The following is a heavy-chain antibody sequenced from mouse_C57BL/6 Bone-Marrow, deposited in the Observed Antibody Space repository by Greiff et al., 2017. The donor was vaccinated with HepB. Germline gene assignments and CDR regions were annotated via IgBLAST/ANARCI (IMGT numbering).Heavy chain of an antibody. J-gene: IGHJ2*01. CDR3: ARPPPITTVVSRDY. D-gene: IGHD1-1*01. Sequence: VQLQQSGPELVKPGASVKLSCKASGYTFTSYDINWVKQRPGQGLEWIGWIYPRDGSTKYNEKFKGKATLTVDTSSSTAYMELHSLTSEDSAVYFCARPPPITTVVSRDYWGQGTTLTVSS. CDR2: IYPRDGST. CDR1: GYTFTSYD. V-gene: IGHV1-85*01.